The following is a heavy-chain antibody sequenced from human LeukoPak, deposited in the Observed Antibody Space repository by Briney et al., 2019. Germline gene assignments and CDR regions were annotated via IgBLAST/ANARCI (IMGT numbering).Heavy chain of an antibody. D-gene: IGHD3-10*01. CDR3: ASNYYGSGAFFLYYYMDV. V-gene: IGHV3-21*01. Sequence: GGSLRLSCAASGFTFSSYSMNWVRQAPGKGLEWVSYISSSSSYIYYADSVKGRFTISRDNAKNSLYLQMNSLRAEDTAVYYCASNYYGSGAFFLYYYMDVWGKGTTVGVSS. CDR2: ISSSSSYI. CDR1: GFTFSSYS. J-gene: IGHJ6*03.